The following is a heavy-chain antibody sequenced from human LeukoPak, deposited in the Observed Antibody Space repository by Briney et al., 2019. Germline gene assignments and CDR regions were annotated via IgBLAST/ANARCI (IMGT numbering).Heavy chain of an antibody. CDR1: GFTFSSYG. CDR3: AKADTMIVVVISAFDI. CDR2: IRYDGSNK. Sequence: GGSLRLSCAASGFTFSSYGMHWVRQAPGKGLEWVAFIRYDGSNKYYADSVKGRFTITRDNPKNTLYLQMNSLRAEDTAVYYCAKADTMIVVVISAFDIWGQGTMVTVSS. V-gene: IGHV3-30*02. D-gene: IGHD3-22*01. J-gene: IGHJ3*02.